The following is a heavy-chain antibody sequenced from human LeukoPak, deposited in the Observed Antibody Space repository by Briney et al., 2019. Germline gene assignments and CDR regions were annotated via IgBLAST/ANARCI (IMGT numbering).Heavy chain of an antibody. CDR1: GFTVSSNY. CDR2: IYSGGST. V-gene: IGHV3-53*01. Sequence: GGSLRLSCAASGFTVSSNYMSWVRQAPGKGLEWVSVIYSGGSTYYADSVKGRFTISRDNSKNTLYLQMNSLRAEDTAVYYCARDPSPYCGGDCNAFDILGQGTMVTVSS. J-gene: IGHJ3*02. D-gene: IGHD2-21*02. CDR3: ARDPSPYCGGDCNAFDI.